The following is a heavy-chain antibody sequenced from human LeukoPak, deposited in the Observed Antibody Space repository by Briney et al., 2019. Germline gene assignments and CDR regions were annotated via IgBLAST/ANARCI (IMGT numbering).Heavy chain of an antibody. Sequence: PSETLSLTCTVTGGSISSCSYYWGWIRQPPGKGLEWIGSIYYSGSTYYNPSLESRVTISVDRSKNQFSLKLSSVTAADTAVYYCARVTGATTGFTDYWGQGTLVTVSS. CDR2: IYYSGST. J-gene: IGHJ4*02. D-gene: IGHD1-26*01. CDR3: ARVTGATTGFTDY. CDR1: GGSISSCSYY. V-gene: IGHV4-39*01.